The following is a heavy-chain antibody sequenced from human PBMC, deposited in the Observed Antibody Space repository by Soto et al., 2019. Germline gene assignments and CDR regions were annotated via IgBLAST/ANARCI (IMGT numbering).Heavy chain of an antibody. J-gene: IGHJ5*02. CDR2: IIPILGIA. Sequence: ASVKVSCKASGGTFSSYTISWVRQAPGQGLEWMGRIIPILGIANYAQKFQGRVTITADESTSTAYMELSSLRPEDTAVYYCARGLDALMIVWFDPWGQGTLVTVSS. V-gene: IGHV1-69*02. D-gene: IGHD3-22*01. CDR1: GGTFSSYT. CDR3: ARGLDALMIVWFDP.